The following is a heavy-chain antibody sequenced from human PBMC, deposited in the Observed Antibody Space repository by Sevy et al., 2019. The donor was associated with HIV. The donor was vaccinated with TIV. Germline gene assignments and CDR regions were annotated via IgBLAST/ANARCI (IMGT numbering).Heavy chain of an antibody. D-gene: IGHD1-26*01. CDR1: GFTFSSFG. Sequence: GGSLRLSCAASGFTFSSFGMYWARQAPGEGLEWVAIIWYDGKNALYADSVKGRFTISRGNSKNKLYLQMNSLRAEDTAVYYCARDLEEWELRYLGYWGQGTLVTVSS. CDR2: IWYDGKNA. V-gene: IGHV3-33*01. CDR3: ARDLEEWELRYLGY. J-gene: IGHJ4*02.